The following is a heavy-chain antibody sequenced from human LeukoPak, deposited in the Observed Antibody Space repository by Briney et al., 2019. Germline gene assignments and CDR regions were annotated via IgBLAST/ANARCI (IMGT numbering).Heavy chain of an antibody. CDR2: INPSGGST. V-gene: IGHV1-46*01. J-gene: IGHJ3*02. CDR3: AAERGRGNYGSGRWPRGAFDI. D-gene: IGHD3-10*01. CDR1: GYTFTSYY. Sequence: ASVKVSCKASGYTFTSYYMHWVRQAPGQGLEWMGIINPSGGSTSYAQKFQGRVTMTRDTSTSTVYMELSSLRSEDTAVYYCAAERGRGNYGSGRWPRGAFDIWGQGTMVTVSS.